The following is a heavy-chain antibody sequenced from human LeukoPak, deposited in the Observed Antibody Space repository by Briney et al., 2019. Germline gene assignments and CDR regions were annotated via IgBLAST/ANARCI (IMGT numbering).Heavy chain of an antibody. CDR2: INPNSGGT. CDR1: GYTFTGYY. V-gene: IGHV1-2*02. Sequence: ASVKVSFKASGYTFTGYYMHWVRQAPGQGLEWMGWINPNSGGTNYAQKFQGRVTMTRDTSISTAYMELSRLRSDDTAVYYCARSRRGKYCSSTSCRNNWFDPWGQGTLVTVSS. J-gene: IGHJ5*02. CDR3: ARSRRGKYCSSTSCRNNWFDP. D-gene: IGHD2-2*01.